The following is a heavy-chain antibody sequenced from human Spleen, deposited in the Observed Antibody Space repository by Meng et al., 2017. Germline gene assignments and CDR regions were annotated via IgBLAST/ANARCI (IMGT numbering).Heavy chain of an antibody. J-gene: IGHJ4*02. CDR2: ISSGGRT. D-gene: IGHD3-10*01. V-gene: IGHV3-53*04. CDR3: ARGLKGITMVRGVHDYFDY. CDR1: GFSVSSNY. Sequence: GESLKISCAASGFSVSSNYMNWVRLAPGKGLEWVSVISSGGRTYYADSVKGRFTISRHNLKNTLYLQMNSLRAEDTAVYYCARGLKGITMVRGVHDYFDYWGQGTLVTVSS.